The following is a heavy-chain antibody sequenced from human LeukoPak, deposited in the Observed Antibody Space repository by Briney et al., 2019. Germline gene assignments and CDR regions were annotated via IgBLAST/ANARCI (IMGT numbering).Heavy chain of an antibody. D-gene: IGHD3-10*01. CDR3: ARDIYGGSGTVGLDY. J-gene: IGHJ4*02. Sequence: SVKVSCKASGVTFSSYAISWVRQAPGQGLEWMGGIIPIFGTANYAQKFQGRVTITADESTSTAYMELSSLRSEDTAVYYCARDIYGGSGTVGLDYWGQGTLVTVSS. V-gene: IGHV1-69*13. CDR2: IIPIFGTA. CDR1: GVTFSSYA.